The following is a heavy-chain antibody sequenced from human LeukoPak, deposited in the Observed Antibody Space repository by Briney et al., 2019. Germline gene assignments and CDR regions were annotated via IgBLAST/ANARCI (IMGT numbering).Heavy chain of an antibody. CDR3: ARVDGDTASSLQVDY. D-gene: IGHD5-18*01. J-gene: IGHJ4*02. V-gene: IGHV3-30*04. Sequence: GGCLRLSCAASGFTFSSYAMHWVRQAPGNGREWVAVISYVGRNKYYADSVKGRFTISRDNSKNTLYLQMNSLRAEDTAVYYCARVDGDTASSLQVDYWGQGTLVTVSS. CDR2: ISYVGRNK. CDR1: GFTFSSYA.